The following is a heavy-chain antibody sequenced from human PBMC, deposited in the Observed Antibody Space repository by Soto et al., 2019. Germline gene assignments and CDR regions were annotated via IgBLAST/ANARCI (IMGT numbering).Heavy chain of an antibody. CDR3: ARDGGLYGMDV. CDR2: IYYSGST. J-gene: IGHJ6*02. V-gene: IGHV4-31*03. CDR1: GGSISSGGYY. Sequence: SETLSLTCTVSGGSISSGGYYWSWIRQHPGKGLEWIGDIYYSGSTYCNPSLKSRVTISVDMSKNQFSLKLSSVTAADTAVYYCARDGGLYGMDVWGQGTTVTVSS.